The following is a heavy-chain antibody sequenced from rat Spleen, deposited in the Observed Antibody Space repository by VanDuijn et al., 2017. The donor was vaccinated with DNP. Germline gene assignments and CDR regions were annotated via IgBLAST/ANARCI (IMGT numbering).Heavy chain of an antibody. CDR3: ARWNSGHFDY. J-gene: IGHJ2*01. Sequence: EVQLVESGGGLVQPGRSMKLSCAASGFTFSHYYMAWVRQAPTKGLEWVASISTGGGNTYYRDSVEGRFTISRDNAKNTLYLQMNSLRSEDMATYYCARWNSGHFDYWGQGVMVPVSS. CDR1: GFTFSHYY. D-gene: IGHD4-3*01. V-gene: IGHV5-25*01. CDR2: ISTGGGNT.